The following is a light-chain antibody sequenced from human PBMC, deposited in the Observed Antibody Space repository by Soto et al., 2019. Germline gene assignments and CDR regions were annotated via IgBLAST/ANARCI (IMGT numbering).Light chain of an antibody. CDR1: QSVSNNY. J-gene: IGKJ1*01. Sequence: EFMLTQSPGTLSLSPGERATLSCRASQSVSNNYLAWYQQKPGQAPRLLIYGASTRATGIPARFSGSGSGTEFTLTISRLEPEDSAVYYCQQHGTTFGQGTKVDIK. V-gene: IGKV3-20*01. CDR3: QQHGTT. CDR2: GAS.